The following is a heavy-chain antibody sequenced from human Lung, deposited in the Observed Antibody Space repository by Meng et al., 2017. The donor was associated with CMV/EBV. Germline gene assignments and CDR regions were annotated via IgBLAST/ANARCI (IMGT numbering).Heavy chain of an antibody. Sequence: GESLKISCAVSGFTFSSYSMNWVRQAPGKGLEWVSYISSSSSTIYYADSVKGRFTISRDNAKNSLYLQMNSLRAEDTAVYYCARDHCSSTSCYLYYYYYYGMDVWGQGTTVTVSS. J-gene: IGHJ6*02. CDR3: ARDHCSSTSCYLYYYYYYGMDV. CDR2: ISSSSSTI. D-gene: IGHD2-2*01. CDR1: GFTFSSYS. V-gene: IGHV3-48*04.